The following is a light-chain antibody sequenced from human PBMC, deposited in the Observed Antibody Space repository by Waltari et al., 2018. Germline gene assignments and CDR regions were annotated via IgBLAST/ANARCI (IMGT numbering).Light chain of an antibody. CDR1: SRDVGGYNY. CDR2: EVS. V-gene: IGLV2-8*01. CDR3: SSYAGNNNFVVV. Sequence: QSALTQPPSASGSPGPSVPLSCTGTSRDVGGYNYVSWYQHHPGKTPKLMIYEVSNRPSGVPDRFSGSKSGNTASLTVSGLQAEDEADYYCSSYAGNNNFVVVFGGGTKLTVL. J-gene: IGLJ2*01.